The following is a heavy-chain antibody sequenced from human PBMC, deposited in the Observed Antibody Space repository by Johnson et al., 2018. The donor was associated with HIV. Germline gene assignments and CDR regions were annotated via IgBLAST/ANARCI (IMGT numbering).Heavy chain of an antibody. V-gene: IGHV3-30*18. Sequence: QVQLVESGGGVVQPGNSLRLSCAASGFAFSNYGMHWVRQAPGKGLEWVAVIPFDGSNIKYANSVKGRLTISRDNSKNTLYLQLDNLRPEDTAVYYCAKPPSMGADAFDIWGQGTMVTVSS. CDR1: GFAFSNYG. D-gene: IGHD3-16*01. CDR3: AKPPSMGADAFDI. CDR2: IPFDGSNI. J-gene: IGHJ3*02.